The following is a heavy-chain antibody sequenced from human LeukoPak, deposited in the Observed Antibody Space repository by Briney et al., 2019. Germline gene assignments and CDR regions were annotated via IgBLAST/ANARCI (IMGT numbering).Heavy chain of an antibody. D-gene: IGHD3-10*01. J-gene: IGHJ5*02. CDR3: ARPGPTQGPRRSNWFDP. CDR2: IYYSGST. V-gene: IGHV4-31*03. CDR1: GGSMISGGHY. Sequence: KPSETLSLTCTVSGGSMISGGHYWTWIRQHPGQGLEWIGYIYYSGSTYYNPSLKSRLTISVDTSKSQFSLNLSSVTAADTAVCYCARPGPTQGPRRSNWFDPWGQGIPVTVSS.